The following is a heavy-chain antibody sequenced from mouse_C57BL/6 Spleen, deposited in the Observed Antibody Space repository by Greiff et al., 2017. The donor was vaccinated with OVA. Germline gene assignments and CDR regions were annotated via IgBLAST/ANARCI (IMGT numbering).Heavy chain of an antibody. CDR3: ARPIYDGYSGFAY. CDR1: GYAFTNYL. CDR2: INPGSGGT. D-gene: IGHD2-3*01. V-gene: IGHV1-54*01. J-gene: IGHJ3*01. Sequence: QVHVKQSGAELVRPGTSVKVSCKASGYAFTNYLIEWVKQRPGQGLEWIGVINPGSGGTNYNEKFKGKATLTADKSSSTAYMQLSSLTSEDSAVYFCARPIYDGYSGFAYWGQGTLVTVSA.